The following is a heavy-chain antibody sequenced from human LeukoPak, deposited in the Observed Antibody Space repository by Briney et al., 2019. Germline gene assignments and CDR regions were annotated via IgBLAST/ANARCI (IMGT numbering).Heavy chain of an antibody. CDR2: IRYDGSNK. CDR3: ARTRGNYFDY. CDR1: GFTFSSYG. J-gene: IGHJ4*02. V-gene: IGHV3-30*02. Sequence: GSLRLSCAASGFTFSSYGMHWVRQAPGKGLEWVAFIRYDGSNKYYADSVKGRFTISRDNSKNTLYLQMNSLRAEDTAVYYCARTRGNYFDYWGQGTLVTVSS.